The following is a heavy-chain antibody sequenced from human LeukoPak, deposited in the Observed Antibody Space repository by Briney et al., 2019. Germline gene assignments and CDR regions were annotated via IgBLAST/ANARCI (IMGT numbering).Heavy chain of an antibody. CDR3: ARDPGYGSGSSSFDY. D-gene: IGHD3-10*01. Sequence: SETLSLTCTVSGGSISGSSFGWCWIRQTPGKGLQYIGSIYYSGTTFYDPSLKSRVTFSVDTSSNQFSLKLKSVTAADTAVYYCARDPGYGSGSSSFDYWGQGILVAVSS. V-gene: IGHV4-39*07. CDR1: GGSISGSSFG. J-gene: IGHJ4*02. CDR2: IYYSGTT.